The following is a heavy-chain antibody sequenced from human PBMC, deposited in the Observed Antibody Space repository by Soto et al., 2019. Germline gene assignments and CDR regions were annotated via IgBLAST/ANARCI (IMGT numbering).Heavy chain of an antibody. Sequence: SVKVSCKASGGTFSSYAISWVRQAPGQGLERMGGIIPIFGTANYAQKFQGRVTITADESTSTAYMELSSLRSEDTAVYYCASFHDSSGYYSSEYFQHWGQGTLVTVSS. CDR1: GGTFSSYA. J-gene: IGHJ1*01. CDR2: IIPIFGTA. V-gene: IGHV1-69*13. D-gene: IGHD3-22*01. CDR3: ASFHDSSGYYSSEYFQH.